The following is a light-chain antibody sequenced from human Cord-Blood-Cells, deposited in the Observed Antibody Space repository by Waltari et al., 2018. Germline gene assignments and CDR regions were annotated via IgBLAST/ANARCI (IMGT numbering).Light chain of an antibody. CDR2: QDS. V-gene: IGLV3-1*01. CDR3: QAWHSSTG. Sequence: SYELTQPPSVSVSPGQTDSITCSGDKLGDKYACWYQQKPGQSPVLVIYQDSKRPSGIPERFPGANSGNTATLTISGTQAMDEADYYCQAWHSSTGFGGGTKLTVL. CDR1: KLGDKY. J-gene: IGLJ3*02.